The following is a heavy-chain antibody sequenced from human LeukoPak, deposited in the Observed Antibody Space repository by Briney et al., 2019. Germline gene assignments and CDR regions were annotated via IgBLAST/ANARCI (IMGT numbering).Heavy chain of an antibody. V-gene: IGHV4-39*07. CDR2: INHSGST. J-gene: IGHJ4*02. Sequence: SETLSLTCSVSGGYISSTGYYWSWTRQPPGKGLEWIGEINHSGSTNYNPSLKSRVTISVDTSKNQFSLKLSSVTAADTAVYYCARGPRRLLWFGEPTQTSYYFDYWGQGTLVTVSS. D-gene: IGHD3-10*01. CDR3: ARGPRRLLWFGEPTQTSYYFDY. CDR1: GGYISSTGYY.